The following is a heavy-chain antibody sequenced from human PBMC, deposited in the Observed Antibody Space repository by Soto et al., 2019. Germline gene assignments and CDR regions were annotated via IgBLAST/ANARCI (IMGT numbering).Heavy chain of an antibody. J-gene: IGHJ5*02. V-gene: IGHV4-59*01. D-gene: IGHD5-12*01. CDR2: IYYSGST. CDR1: GDSISSSY. CDR3: ARGYDWFDP. Sequence: QVQLQESGPGLVEPSKTLSLTCSVSGDSISSSYWSWIRQPPGKGLEWIGYIYYSGSTNYNPSLKSRVTISLDTSKNQFSLKVSSVTAADTAVYYCARGYDWFDPWGQGTLVTVSS.